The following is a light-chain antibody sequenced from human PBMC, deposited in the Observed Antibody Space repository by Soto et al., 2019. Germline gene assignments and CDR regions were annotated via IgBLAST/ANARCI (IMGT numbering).Light chain of an antibody. CDR2: GNS. CDR1: SSNIGAGYD. J-gene: IGLJ3*02. Sequence: QSVLTQPPSVSGAPGQRVTISRTGSSSNIGAGYDVHWYQQLPGTAPKLLIYGNSNRPSGVPDRFPGSKSGTSASLAITGLQAEDEADYYCQSYDSSLSGSVFGGGTKLTVL. V-gene: IGLV1-40*01. CDR3: QSYDSSLSGSV.